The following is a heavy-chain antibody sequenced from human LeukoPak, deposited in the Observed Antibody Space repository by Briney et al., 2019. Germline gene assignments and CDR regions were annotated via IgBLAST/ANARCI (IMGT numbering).Heavy chain of an antibody. CDR3: ARHLDVYGSRSYEY. CDR2: TSYSGST. J-gene: IGHJ4*02. CDR1: GGSISTYH. Sequence: PSETQSLTCAVSGGSISTYHWSWIRQPPGKGLEWIGYTSYSGSTNYNPSLKSRVTISVDTSKSQFSLKLSSVTAADTAVYYCARHLDVYGSRSYEYWCQGTLVTVSS. V-gene: IGHV4-59*08. D-gene: IGHD3-10*01.